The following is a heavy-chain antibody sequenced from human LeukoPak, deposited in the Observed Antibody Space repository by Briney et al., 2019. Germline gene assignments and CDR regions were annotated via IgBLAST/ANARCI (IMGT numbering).Heavy chain of an antibody. CDR1: GFTFSDHY. Sequence: GGSLRLSCAASGFTFSDHYMDWVRQAPGKGLEWVGRTRNKANSYTTEYAASVKGRFTISRDDSKNSLYLQMNSLKTEDTAVYYCARGAKMATISCAFDIWGQGTMVSVSS. V-gene: IGHV3-72*01. CDR3: ARGAKMATISCAFDI. J-gene: IGHJ3*02. CDR2: TRNKANSYTT. D-gene: IGHD5-24*01.